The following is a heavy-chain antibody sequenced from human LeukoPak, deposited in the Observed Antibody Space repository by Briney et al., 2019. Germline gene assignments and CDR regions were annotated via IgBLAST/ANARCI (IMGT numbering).Heavy chain of an antibody. CDR3: GRRSADYGAYDY. CDR2: INPSGGSK. CDR1: GYTFTSYF. V-gene: IGHV1-46*01. D-gene: IGHD4-17*01. Sequence: ASVKVSCKAAGYTFTSYFMHCVRQAPGQGLDWMGIINPSGGSKSYAQKFQGRVTMTRGTSTSTVYMEMGRLRSGEKAVYYWGRRSADYGAYDYWGQGTLVTVSS. J-gene: IGHJ4*02.